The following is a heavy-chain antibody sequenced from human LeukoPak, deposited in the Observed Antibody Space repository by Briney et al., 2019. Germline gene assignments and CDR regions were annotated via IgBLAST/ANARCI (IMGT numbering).Heavy chain of an antibody. CDR3: ASFIAAAGNFDY. CDR2: FDPEDGET. V-gene: IGHV1-24*01. Sequence: ASVKVSCKVSGYTLTELSMHWVRQAPGKGLEWMGGFDPEDGETIYAQKFQGRVTMTEDTSTDTAYMELSSLRSDDTAVYYCASFIAAAGNFDYWGQGTLVTVSS. J-gene: IGHJ4*02. CDR1: GYTLTELS. D-gene: IGHD6-13*01.